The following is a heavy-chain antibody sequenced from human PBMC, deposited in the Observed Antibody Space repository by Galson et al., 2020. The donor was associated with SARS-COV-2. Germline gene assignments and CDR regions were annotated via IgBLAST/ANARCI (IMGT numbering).Heavy chain of an antibody. CDR1: GYTFTGYY. D-gene: IGHD3-22*01. CDR3: ARVPINQYDDSGYYYYFDY. CDR2: ISPNSGGT. Sequence: APVKVSCKASGYTFTGYYLYWVRQAPGQGLEWVGWISPNSGGTNYAQKFQGRVTMTRDTSISTAYMELSRLRSDDTAVYYCARVPINQYDDSGYYYYFDYWGQGTLVTVSS. V-gene: IGHV1-2*02. J-gene: IGHJ4*02.